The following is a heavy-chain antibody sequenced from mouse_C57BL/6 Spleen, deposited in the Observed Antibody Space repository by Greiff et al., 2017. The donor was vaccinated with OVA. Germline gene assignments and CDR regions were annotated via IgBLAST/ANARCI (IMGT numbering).Heavy chain of an antibody. Sequence: VKLQQPGAELVKPGASVKLSCKASGYTFTSYWMHWVKQRPGQGLEWIGMIHPNSGSTNYNEKFKSKATLTVDKSSSTAYMQLSNLTSEDSAVYYCAREGYDGYLDYWGQGTTLTVSS. CDR1: GYTFTSYW. CDR2: IHPNSGST. V-gene: IGHV1-64*01. J-gene: IGHJ2*01. CDR3: AREGYDGYLDY. D-gene: IGHD2-3*01.